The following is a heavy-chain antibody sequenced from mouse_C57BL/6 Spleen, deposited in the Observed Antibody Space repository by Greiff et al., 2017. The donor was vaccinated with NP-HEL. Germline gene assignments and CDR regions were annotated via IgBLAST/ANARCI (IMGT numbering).Heavy chain of an antibody. D-gene: IGHD2-4*01. Sequence: QVQLQQSGPELVKPGASVKISCKASGYSFTSYYIHWVKQRPGQGLEWIGWIYPGSGNTKYNEKFKGKATLTADTSYSTAYMQLSSLTSEDSAVYYCAVYYDYDRGFAYWGQGTLVTVSA. V-gene: IGHV1-66*01. CDR1: GYSFTSYY. CDR3: AVYYDYDRGFAY. J-gene: IGHJ3*01. CDR2: IYPGSGNT.